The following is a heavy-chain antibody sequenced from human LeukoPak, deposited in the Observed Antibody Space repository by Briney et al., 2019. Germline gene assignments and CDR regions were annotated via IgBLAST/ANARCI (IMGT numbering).Heavy chain of an antibody. CDR1: GFTFGSYG. CDR3: AKGHGDNNWFDP. V-gene: IGHV3-23*01. D-gene: IGHD4-17*01. Sequence: GGSLRLSCAASGFTFGSYGMSWVRQAPGKGLEWVSFITPNADRASYADSVKGRFTISRDNPRNTLYMQMNSLRAEDTAVYYCAKGHGDNNWFDPWGQGTLVTVSS. CDR2: ITPNADRA. J-gene: IGHJ5*02.